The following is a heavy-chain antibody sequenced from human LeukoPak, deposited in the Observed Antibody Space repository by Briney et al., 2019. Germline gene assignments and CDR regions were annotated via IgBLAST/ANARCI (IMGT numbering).Heavy chain of an antibody. CDR1: GYTFTSYY. CDR3: ARDLYVWGSYRRTDVFDY. Sequence: ASLKVSCKASGYTFTSYYMHWVRQAPGQGLEWMGIISTSGGSTSYAEKFQGRVTMTRDTSTSTVYMELSSLRSEDTAVYYCARDLYVWGSYRRTDVFDYWGQGTLVTVSS. CDR2: ISTSGGST. J-gene: IGHJ4*02. V-gene: IGHV1-46*01. D-gene: IGHD3-16*02.